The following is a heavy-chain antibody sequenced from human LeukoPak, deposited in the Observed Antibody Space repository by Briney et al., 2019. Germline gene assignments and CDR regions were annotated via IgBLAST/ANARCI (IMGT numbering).Heavy chain of an antibody. Sequence: SETLSLTCTVSGGSISSYYWSWIRQPPGKGLEWIGYISYSGINNYNPSLKSRVTISVDTSKNHFSLKLISVTAADTAVYYCARDVRRRDGYNYAEVWGQGTLVTVSS. CDR1: GGSISSYY. V-gene: IGHV4-59*01. CDR3: ARDVRRRDGYNYAEV. J-gene: IGHJ4*02. D-gene: IGHD5-24*01. CDR2: ISYSGIN.